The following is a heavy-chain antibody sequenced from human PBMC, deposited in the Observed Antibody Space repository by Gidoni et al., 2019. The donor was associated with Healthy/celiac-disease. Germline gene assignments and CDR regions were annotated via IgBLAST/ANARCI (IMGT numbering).Heavy chain of an antibody. Sequence: EVQLVESGGGLVQPGGSLGLSCAASGFTLSSYSMNGVRQAPGTGLEWVSYMSRSGSTIYYAESVKGRFTISRDNAKNSLYLQMNSLRDEDTAVYYCAMGYYYDSSGYDLWGRGTLVTVSS. D-gene: IGHD3-22*01. J-gene: IGHJ2*01. V-gene: IGHV3-48*02. CDR1: GFTLSSYS. CDR3: AMGYYYDSSGYDL. CDR2: MSRSGSTI.